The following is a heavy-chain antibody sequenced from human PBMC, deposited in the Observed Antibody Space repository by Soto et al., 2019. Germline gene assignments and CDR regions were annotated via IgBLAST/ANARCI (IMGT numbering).Heavy chain of an antibody. CDR2: ISDSGST. D-gene: IGHD3-10*01. CDR3: ARDFNYVVRGMTYYYMDV. Sequence: SEPLSLTCTVSGDSISNYYWSWTRQPPGKGLEWIGYISDSGSTKYNLSLKSRVTISVDTSKNQVSLKLSSVTAADTAVYYCARDFNYVVRGMTYYYMDVWGKGTTVTVSS. J-gene: IGHJ6*03. V-gene: IGHV4-59*01. CDR1: GDSISNYY.